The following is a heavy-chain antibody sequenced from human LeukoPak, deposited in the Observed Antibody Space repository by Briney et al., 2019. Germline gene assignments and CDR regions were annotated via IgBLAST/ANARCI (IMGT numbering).Heavy chain of an antibody. D-gene: IGHD3-10*01. V-gene: IGHV3-23*01. J-gene: IGHJ5*02. CDR3: AKDGPLLWFGPTDA. Sequence: GGSLRLSWVASGFTFSTYGMSWVRQAPGKGLEWVAAVSSTGSGTYYPDSLKGRFIISRDNSQNTVFLQMNSLRPEDTAFYFCAKDGPLLWFGPTDAWGQGILVTVSS. CDR2: VSSTGSGT. CDR1: GFTFSTYG.